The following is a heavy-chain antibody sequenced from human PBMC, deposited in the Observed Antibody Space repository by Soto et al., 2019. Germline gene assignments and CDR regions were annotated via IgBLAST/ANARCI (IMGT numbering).Heavy chain of an antibody. CDR2: INSDGSST. J-gene: IGHJ4*02. D-gene: IGHD6-6*01. V-gene: IGHV3-74*01. Sequence: PGGSLRLSCAASGFTFRSYWMQWVRQAPGKGLVWVSWINSDGSSTSYADSVKGRFTISRGNAKSTLYLQMNSLRAEDTAVYYCASGGSSLNFDSWGQGTLVTVSS. CDR3: ASGGSSLNFDS. CDR1: GFTFRSYW.